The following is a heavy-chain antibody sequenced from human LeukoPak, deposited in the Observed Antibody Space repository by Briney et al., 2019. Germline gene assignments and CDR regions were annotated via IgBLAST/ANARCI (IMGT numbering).Heavy chain of an antibody. CDR1: GGTFSSYA. CDR3: ARDMAYYYDSSGYYNFDAFDI. J-gene: IGHJ3*02. D-gene: IGHD3-22*01. V-gene: IGHV1-69*05. CDR2: IIPIFGTA. Sequence: SVKVSCKASGGTFSSYAISWVRQAPGQGLEWMGRIIPIFGTANYAQKFQGRVTITTDESTSAAYMELSSLRSEDTAVYYCARDMAYYYDSSGYYNFDAFDIWGQGTMVTVSS.